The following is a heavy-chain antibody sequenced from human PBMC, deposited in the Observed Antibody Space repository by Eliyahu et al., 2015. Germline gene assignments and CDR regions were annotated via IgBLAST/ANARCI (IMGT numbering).Heavy chain of an antibody. Sequence: QVHLVQSGVEVKKPGASVRVSCKASGFPFTSYGITWVRQVPGQGLQWMGWITTYNGNTNYAQKFQGRVTMTTDTSTTTAYMELRSLRSDDTAVYYCARGAYDNSGYYYSYYFDHWGQGTVVTVSS. D-gene: IGHD3-22*01. J-gene: IGHJ4*02. CDR3: ARGAYDNSGYYYSYYFDH. CDR1: GFPFTSYG. CDR2: ITTYNGNT. V-gene: IGHV1-18*01.